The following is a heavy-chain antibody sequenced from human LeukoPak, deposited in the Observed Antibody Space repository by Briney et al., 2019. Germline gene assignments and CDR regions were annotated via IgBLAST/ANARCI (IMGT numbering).Heavy chain of an antibody. J-gene: IGHJ6*03. CDR3: ARHYYMDV. CDR1: GYSFSGHY. Sequence: ASVKVSCKASGYSFSGHYIHWVRQAPGQGLEWMGWISAYNGNTNYAQKLQGRVTMTTDTSTSTAYMELRSLRSDDTAVYYCARHYYMDVWGKGTTVTISS. V-gene: IGHV1-18*04. CDR2: ISAYNGNT.